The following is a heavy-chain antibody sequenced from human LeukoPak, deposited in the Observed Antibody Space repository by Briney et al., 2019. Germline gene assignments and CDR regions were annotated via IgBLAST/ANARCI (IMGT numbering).Heavy chain of an antibody. CDR2: IYYSGTT. CDR3: ARLGYADYPNWFDP. J-gene: IGHJ5*02. D-gene: IGHD4-17*01. Sequence: PSETLSLTCTVSGGSISSGGYHWSWIRQHPGKGLEWIGYIYYSGTTSYNPSLKSRVTISVDTSKKKFSLKVSSVTVAHTAVYYCARLGYADYPNWFDPWGQGTLVTVSS. CDR1: GGSISSGGYH. V-gene: IGHV4-31*03.